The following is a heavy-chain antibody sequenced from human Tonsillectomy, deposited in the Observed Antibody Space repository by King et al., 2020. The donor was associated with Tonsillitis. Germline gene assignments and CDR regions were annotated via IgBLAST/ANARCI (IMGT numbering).Heavy chain of an antibody. D-gene: IGHD3-3*01. J-gene: IGHJ1*01. V-gene: IGHV3-21*01. Sequence: VQLVESGGGLVKPGGSLRLSCAASGFTFSSYSMNWVRQAPGKGLEWVSSISSSSSYIYYADSVKGRFTISRDNAKNSLYLQMNSLRAEDTAVYYCARDRSNITIFGVVKYFQHWGQGTLVTVSS. CDR1: GFTFSSYS. CDR3: ARDRSNITIFGVVKYFQH. CDR2: ISSSSSYI.